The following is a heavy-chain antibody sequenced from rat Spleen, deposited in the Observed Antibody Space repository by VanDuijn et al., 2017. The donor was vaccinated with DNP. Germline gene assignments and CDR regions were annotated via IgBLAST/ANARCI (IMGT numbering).Heavy chain of an antibody. CDR1: GFTFSNYG. Sequence: EVQLVESGGVLVQPGRSLKLSCAASGFTFSNYGMAWICQTPTKGLEWVATISDDGSRTFYRDSVQGRFTISRDNAKNILYLQMDSLRSEDTATYYWASRPPPTRGPFDYWGQGVLVTVSS. V-gene: IGHV5-29*01. CDR3: ASRPPPTRGPFDY. D-gene: IGHD1-4*01. J-gene: IGHJ2*01. CDR2: ISDDGSRT.